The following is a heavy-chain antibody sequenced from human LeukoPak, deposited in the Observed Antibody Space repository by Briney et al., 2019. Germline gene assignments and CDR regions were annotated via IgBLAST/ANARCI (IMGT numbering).Heavy chain of an antibody. D-gene: IGHD5-24*01. J-gene: IGHJ4*02. CDR2: IYYTET. CDR1: GGSVSNYY. Sequence: SETLSLTCTVSGGSVSNYYWSWIRQSPGKGLEWIGYIYYTETSYNPSLKSRVTISADTSKNQFSLKLYSVTAADTAVYYCASDWRDGGRRSDYWGQGTLVTVSS. V-gene: IGHV4-59*02. CDR3: ASDWRDGGRRSDY.